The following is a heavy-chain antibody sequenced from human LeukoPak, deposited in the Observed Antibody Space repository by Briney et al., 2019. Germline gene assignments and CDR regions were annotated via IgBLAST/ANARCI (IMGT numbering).Heavy chain of an antibody. V-gene: IGHV4-59*01. CDR3: ARGGYSDYYFDY. J-gene: IGHJ4*02. D-gene: IGHD5-12*01. CDR1: GGSINSYY. Sequence: PSETLSLTCTVSGGSINSYYWSWIRQPPGKGLEWIGYIYYSGSTNYNPSLKSRVTISVDTSKNQFSLKLSSVTAADTAVYYCARGGYSDYYFDYWGQGTLVTVSS. CDR2: IYYSGST.